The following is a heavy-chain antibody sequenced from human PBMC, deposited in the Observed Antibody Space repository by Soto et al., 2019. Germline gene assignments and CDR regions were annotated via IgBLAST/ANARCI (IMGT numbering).Heavy chain of an antibody. CDR3: ARARAVRGVYYYYGMDV. CDR2: IIPIFGTA. CDR1: GGTFSSYA. J-gene: IGHJ6*02. V-gene: IGHV1-69*06. Sequence: QVQLVQSGAEVKKPGSSVKVSCKASGGTFSSYAISWVRQAPGQGLEWMGGIIPIFGTANYAQKIQGRVTITADKSTSTAYMELSSLRSEGTAVYYCARARAVRGVYYYYGMDVWGQGTTVTVAS. D-gene: IGHD3-10*01.